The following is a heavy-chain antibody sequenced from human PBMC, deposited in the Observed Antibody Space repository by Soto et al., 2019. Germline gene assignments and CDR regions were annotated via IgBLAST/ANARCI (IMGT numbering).Heavy chain of an antibody. CDR3: ARYAPPADY. V-gene: IGHV1-18*01. CDR1: GYTFTSYA. J-gene: IGHJ4*02. Sequence: QVQLVQSGAEVKKPGASVKVSCKASGYTFTSYAISWVRQAPGQGLEWMGWISAYNGNTNYAQKLQGRVTMTTDTSSRRAYVALGYLSSEVTAVYSCARYAPPADYWGQGTLVTVSS. CDR2: ISAYNGNT. D-gene: IGHD2-2*01.